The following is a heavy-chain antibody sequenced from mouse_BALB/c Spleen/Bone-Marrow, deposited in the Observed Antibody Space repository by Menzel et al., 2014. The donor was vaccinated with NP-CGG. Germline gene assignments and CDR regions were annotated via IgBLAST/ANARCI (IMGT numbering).Heavy chain of an antibody. V-gene: IGHV2-6-7*01. Sequence: QVQLQQSGPGLVAPSQSLSITCTVSGFSLTGYGVNWVRQPPGKGLEWLGMIWSDGSTDYNSALKSRLSISKDNSKSQVFLQINSLQTDDTARYYCARGGGHPFAYWGQGTLVTVSA. CDR2: IWSDGST. CDR3: ARGGGHPFAY. CDR1: GFSLTGYG. J-gene: IGHJ3*01.